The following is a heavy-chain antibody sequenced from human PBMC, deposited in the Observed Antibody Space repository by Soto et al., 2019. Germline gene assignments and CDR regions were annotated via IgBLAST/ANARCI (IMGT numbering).Heavy chain of an antibody. D-gene: IGHD6-19*01. CDR1: GITFSTYA. J-gene: IGHJ6*02. CDR2: IGTNGADK. Sequence: PGGSLRLSCAASGITFSTYAMSWVRRAPGKGLEWVSTIGTNGADKQYADFVKGRFTVSRDRSDGTLSLQMNSLRAEDTAVYYCAKGGPLRQWLVRGKDYYGMDVWGQGTTVTVS. V-gene: IGHV3-23*01. CDR3: AKGGPLRQWLVRGKDYYGMDV.